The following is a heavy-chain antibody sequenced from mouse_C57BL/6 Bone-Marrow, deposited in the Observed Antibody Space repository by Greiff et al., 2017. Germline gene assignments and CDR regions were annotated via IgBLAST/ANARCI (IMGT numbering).Heavy chain of an antibody. Sequence: VQLQQSGPELVKPGASVKMSCKASGYSFTDYNMHWVKQSHGTSLEWIGYINPNNGGTSYNQKFKGKATLTVNKSSSTAYMELRNLKAEDSAVYYCARGNVCDGHYAMDYWGQGTSVTVSS. CDR1: GYSFTDYN. CDR2: INPNNGGT. J-gene: IGHJ4*01. D-gene: IGHD1-1*01. CDR3: ARGNVCDGHYAMDY. V-gene: IGHV1-22*01.